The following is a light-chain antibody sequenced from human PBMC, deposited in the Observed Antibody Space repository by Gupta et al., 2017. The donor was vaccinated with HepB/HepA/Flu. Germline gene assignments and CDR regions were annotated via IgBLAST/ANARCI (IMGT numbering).Light chain of an antibody. CDR3: QQYFSYWT. V-gene: IGKV1-5*03. Sequence: DIQMTQSPSTLSASVGDRVTITCRASQSISSWFAWYQQKPGKAPTLLIYKASTLESGVPSRFRGSGSGTEFTLTINSLQPDDFATYYCQQYFSYWTFGQGTKVEIK. CDR2: KAS. J-gene: IGKJ1*01. CDR1: QSISSW.